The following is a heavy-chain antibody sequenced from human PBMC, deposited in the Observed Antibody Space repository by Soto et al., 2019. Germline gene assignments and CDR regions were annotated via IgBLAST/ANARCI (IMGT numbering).Heavy chain of an antibody. J-gene: IGHJ5*02. CDR3: ARAYRSSFGP. CDR1: GFTFSSYW. V-gene: IGHV3-7*01. Sequence: GGSLRLSCAASGFTFSSYWMSWVRQAPGKGLEWVANIKEDGGEKYYVDSVRGRFTISRDNARKSLYLQMNSLRAEDTAVYYCARAYRSSFGPWGQGTLVTVSS. D-gene: IGHD6-13*01. CDR2: IKEDGGEK.